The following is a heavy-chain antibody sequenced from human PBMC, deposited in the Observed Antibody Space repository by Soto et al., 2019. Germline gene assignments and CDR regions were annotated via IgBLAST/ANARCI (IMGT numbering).Heavy chain of an antibody. Sequence: QVQLVQSGAEVRAPGASVKVSCKASGYSFTSLDINWVRQTAGQGLEWMGWMQPSTGRTGYAQKFQGRVTMTRDTSINPAYMELTTLTSDDTAFYYCARGVSAGVDYWGQGTLVTVSS. CDR1: GYSFTSLD. D-gene: IGHD1-26*01. V-gene: IGHV1-8*01. CDR2: MQPSTGRT. CDR3: ARGVSAGVDY. J-gene: IGHJ4*02.